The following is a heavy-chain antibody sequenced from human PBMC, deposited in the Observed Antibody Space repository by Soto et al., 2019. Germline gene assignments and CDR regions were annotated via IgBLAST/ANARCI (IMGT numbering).Heavy chain of an antibody. J-gene: IGHJ4*03. V-gene: IGHV3-7*04. CDR1: GFTFSSHW. Sequence: GGSLRLSCVASGFTFSSHWMSWVRQAPGKGLEWVGNIKQDGSEKNYVDSVKGRFTISRDNAKNSLYLQMNSLRAEDTAVYYCAREIVVARGASYFDYWG. CDR3: AREIVVARGASYFDY. D-gene: IGHD2-2*01. CDR2: IKQDGSEK.